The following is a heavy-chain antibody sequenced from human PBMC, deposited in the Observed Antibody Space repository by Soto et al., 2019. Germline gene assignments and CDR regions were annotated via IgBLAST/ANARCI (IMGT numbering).Heavy chain of an antibody. Sequence: GGSLRLSCAASGFTFSGSAMHWVRQASRKGLEWVGRIRSKANSYATAYAASVKGRFTISRDDSKNTAYLQMNSLKTEDTAVYYCTRNDYSNYLDAFDIWGQGTMVTVSS. CDR3: TRNDYSNYLDAFDI. J-gene: IGHJ3*02. CDR1: GFTFSGSA. V-gene: IGHV3-73*01. D-gene: IGHD4-4*01. CDR2: IRSKANSYAT.